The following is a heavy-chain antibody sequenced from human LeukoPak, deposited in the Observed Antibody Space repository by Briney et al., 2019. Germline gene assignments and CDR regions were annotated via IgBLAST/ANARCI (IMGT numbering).Heavy chain of an antibody. Sequence: PGRSLRLSCAASGFTFSSYAMHWVRQAPGKGLEWVAVISYDGSNKYYADSVKGRFTISRDNSKNTLYLQMNSLRAEDTAVYYCARSLGYCSSTSCHAGAFDIWGQGTMVTISS. D-gene: IGHD2-2*01. CDR1: GFTFSSYA. V-gene: IGHV3-30-3*01. J-gene: IGHJ3*02. CDR2: ISYDGSNK. CDR3: ARSLGYCSSTSCHAGAFDI.